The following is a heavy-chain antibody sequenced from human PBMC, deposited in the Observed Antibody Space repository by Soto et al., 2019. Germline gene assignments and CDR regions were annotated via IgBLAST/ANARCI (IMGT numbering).Heavy chain of an antibody. V-gene: IGHV1-69*19. CDR1: GGSFSSYA. Sequence: QVQLVQSGAEVKKPGSSVKVSCKASGGSFSSYAISWVRQAPGQGLEWMGGSIPIVGTGKYAQNFQVRVTVTADEATCTAYMALSSLRSADTAMYYCSRGLGAAARPGMAVWGQGTTVTISS. J-gene: IGHJ6*01. CDR3: SRGLGAAARPGMAV. D-gene: IGHD6-13*01. CDR2: SIPIVGTG.